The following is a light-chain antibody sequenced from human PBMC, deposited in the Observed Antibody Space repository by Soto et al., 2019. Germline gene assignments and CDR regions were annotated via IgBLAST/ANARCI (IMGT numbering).Light chain of an antibody. J-gene: IGKJ4*01. CDR2: GAS. V-gene: IGKV3-20*01. CDR1: QSVSSSY. CDR3: QQYGSSPLT. Sequence: EIVLTQSPGTLSLSPGERATLSCRASQSVSSSYLAWYQQKPGQAPRLLIYGASSRATGIPDRFSGSGSGTDFPLTISRLEPEDFAVYYCQQYGSSPLTFGGGTKVAIK.